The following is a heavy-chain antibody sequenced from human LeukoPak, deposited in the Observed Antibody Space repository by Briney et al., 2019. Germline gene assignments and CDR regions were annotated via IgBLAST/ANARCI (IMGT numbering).Heavy chain of an antibody. CDR3: ASFDYYGSGSYQYYFDY. CDR2: IYHSGST. J-gene: IGHJ4*02. CDR1: GYSISSGYY. D-gene: IGHD3-10*01. Sequence: PSETLSLTCTVSGYSISSGYYWGWIRQPPGKGLGWIGSIYHSGSTYYNPSLKSRVTISVDTSKNQFSLKLSSVTAADTAVYYCASFDYYGSGSYQYYFDYWGQGTLVTVSS. V-gene: IGHV4-38-2*02.